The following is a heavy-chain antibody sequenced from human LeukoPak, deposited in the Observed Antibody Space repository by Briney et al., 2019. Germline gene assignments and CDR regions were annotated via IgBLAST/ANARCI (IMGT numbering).Heavy chain of an antibody. V-gene: IGHV4-39*07. CDR2: IYYSGST. J-gene: IGHJ4*02. CDR3: ARDLAGATTIDY. Sequence: SSETLSLTCTVSGGSISSSSYYWGWIRQPPGKGLEWIGSIYYSGSTYYNPSLKSRVTISVDTSKNQFSLKLSSVTAADTAVYYCARDLAGATTIDYWGQGTLVTVSS. CDR1: GGSISSSSYY. D-gene: IGHD1-26*01.